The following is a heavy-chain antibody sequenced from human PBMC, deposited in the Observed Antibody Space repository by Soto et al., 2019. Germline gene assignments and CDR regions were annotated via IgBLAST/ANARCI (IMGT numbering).Heavy chain of an antibody. V-gene: IGHV4-31*03. D-gene: IGHD6-19*01. Sequence: QVQLQESGPGLVKPSQTLSLTCTVSGGSITSSGYYWSWIRQHPGEGLEWIGFTSNSGSTSYNPSLKSRFTIAVDTSSNPFSLNLKSVTAADTAVFYCARGGGSAKVDYWGQGTVVTVSP. CDR3: ARGGGSAKVDY. CDR1: GGSITSSGYY. CDR2: TSNSGST. J-gene: IGHJ4*02.